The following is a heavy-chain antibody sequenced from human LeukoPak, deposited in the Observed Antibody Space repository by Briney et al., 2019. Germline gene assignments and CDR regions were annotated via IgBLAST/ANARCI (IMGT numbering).Heavy chain of an antibody. CDR1: GFTFSSYS. CDR2: FRGSDGST. J-gene: IGHJ4*02. D-gene: IGHD2-2*01. Sequence: GGSLRLSCAASGFTFSSYSMSWVRQAPGKWLEWVSIFRGSDGSTYYADSVKGRFTISRDISKNTLYLQMNSLRAEDTAVYYCAKLYYLSPSLSVELTYFDYWGQGTLVTVSS. CDR3: AKLYYLSPSLSVELTYFDY. V-gene: IGHV3-23*01.